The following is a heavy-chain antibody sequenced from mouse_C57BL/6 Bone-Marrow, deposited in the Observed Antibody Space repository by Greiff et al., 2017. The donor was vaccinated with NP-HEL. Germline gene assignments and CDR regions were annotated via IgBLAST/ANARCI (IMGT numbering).Heavy chain of an antibody. V-gene: IGHV14-2*01. D-gene: IGHD1-1*01. CDR1: GFNIKDYY. J-gene: IGHJ3*01. CDR3: AQVEGFAY. CDR2: IDPEDGET. Sequence: EVQLQQSGAELVKPGASVKLSCTASGFNIKDYYMHWVKQRTEPGLEWIGRIDPEDGETKYAPNFQGKAILTADTSTNTAYLQLSSLTSEDTAVYYCAQVEGFAYWGQGTLVTVSA.